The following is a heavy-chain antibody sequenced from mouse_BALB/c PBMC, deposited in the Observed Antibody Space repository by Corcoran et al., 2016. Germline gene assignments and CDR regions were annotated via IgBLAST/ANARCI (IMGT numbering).Heavy chain of an antibody. CDR1: GFSLSTSGMG. J-gene: IGHJ3*01. Sequence: QVTLTESGPGILQPSQTLSLTCSFSGFSLSTSGMGVGWIRQPSGKGLEWLAHIWWDDDKRYNPYLKSRLTISKDTSSNQVFLKIASVDTADTATYYCARIRGYDGYYVPLAYWGQGTLVTVS. CDR3: ARIRGYDGYYVPLAY. D-gene: IGHD2-3*01. V-gene: IGHV8-8*01. CDR2: IWWDDDK.